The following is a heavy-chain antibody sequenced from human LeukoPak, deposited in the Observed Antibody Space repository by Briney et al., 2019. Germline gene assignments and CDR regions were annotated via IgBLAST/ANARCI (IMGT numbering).Heavy chain of an antibody. V-gene: IGHV1-46*01. CDR1: GYTFTKFY. Sequence: ASVKVSCKASGYTFTKFYIHWVRQAPGQGLEWMSLINPSGGSTSYAEKFHGRVTLTRDMSTNTVYMELSSPRSEDAAVYYCARDRIDFFDYWGQGTLVTVSS. CDR2: INPSGGST. J-gene: IGHJ4*02. D-gene: IGHD3-16*02. CDR3: ARDRIDFFDY.